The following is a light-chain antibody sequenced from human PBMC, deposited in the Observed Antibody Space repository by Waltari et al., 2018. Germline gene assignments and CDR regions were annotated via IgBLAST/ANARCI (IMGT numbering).Light chain of an antibody. Sequence: EIVLTQSPDTLSLSPGERATRSCRASQSISTYLAWYQQRHGPAPRLLIYDASNRATGIPARFSGSGSGTDFTLTISSLEPEDFAVYYCQQRSNWWTVGQGTKVEIK. CDR2: DAS. CDR1: QSISTY. V-gene: IGKV3-11*01. CDR3: QQRSNWWT. J-gene: IGKJ1*01.